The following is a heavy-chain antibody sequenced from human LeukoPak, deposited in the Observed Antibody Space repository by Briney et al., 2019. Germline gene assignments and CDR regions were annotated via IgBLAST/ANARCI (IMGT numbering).Heavy chain of an antibody. J-gene: IGHJ4*02. CDR2: ISSSGSTI. D-gene: IGHD4-23*01. V-gene: IGHV3-48*03. CDR3: AKASGGNVVY. CDR1: GFTFSSYE. Sequence: PGGSLRLSCAASGFTFSSYEMNWVRQAPGKGLEWVSYISSSGSTIYYADSVKGRFTISRDNAKNSLYLQMNSLRAEDTAVYYCAKASGGNVVYSGQGTLVTVSS.